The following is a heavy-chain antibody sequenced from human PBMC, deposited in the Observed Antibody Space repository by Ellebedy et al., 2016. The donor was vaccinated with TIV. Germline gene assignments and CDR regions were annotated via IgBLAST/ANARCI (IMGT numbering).Heavy chain of an antibody. V-gene: IGHV4-30-2*01. J-gene: IGHJ5*02. CDR2: IYHSGST. CDR1: GGSISSGGSS. D-gene: IGHD4-17*01. CDR3: ARDVPMGTVTTGNWFDP. Sequence: SETLSLTXAVSGGSISSGGSSWSWIRQPPGKGLEWIGYIYHSGSTYYNPSLKSRVTISVDRSKNQFSLKLSSVTAADTAVYYCARDVPMGTVTTGNWFDPWGQGTLVTVSS.